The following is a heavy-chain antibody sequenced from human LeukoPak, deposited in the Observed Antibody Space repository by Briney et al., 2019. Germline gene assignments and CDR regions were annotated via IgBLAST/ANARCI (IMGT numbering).Heavy chain of an antibody. CDR3: ATDAGWFYFDY. J-gene: IGHJ4*02. V-gene: IGHV3-30*02. CDR1: GFTFSNYG. CDR2: IRNYGNDK. D-gene: IGHD6-19*01. Sequence: GGSLRLSCAASGFTFSNYGIHWVRQAPGKGLEWVAFIRNYGNDKYCADSVRGRFTISRDSSTSTLYLQMNSLRVEDTAVYYCATDAGWFYFDYWGQGTLVTVSS.